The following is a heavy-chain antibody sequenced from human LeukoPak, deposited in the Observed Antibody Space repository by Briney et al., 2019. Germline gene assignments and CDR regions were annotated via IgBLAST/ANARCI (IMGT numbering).Heavy chain of an antibody. CDR2: IIPILGIA. Sequence: GASVKVSCKASGGTFSSYTISWVRQAPGQGLEWMGRIIPILGIANYAQKFQGRVTITADKSTSTGYMELSSLRSEDTAVYYCARGSYGDYEQAYFDLWGRGTLVTVSS. V-gene: IGHV1-69*02. J-gene: IGHJ2*01. CDR1: GGTFSSYT. CDR3: ARGSYGDYEQAYFDL. D-gene: IGHD4-17*01.